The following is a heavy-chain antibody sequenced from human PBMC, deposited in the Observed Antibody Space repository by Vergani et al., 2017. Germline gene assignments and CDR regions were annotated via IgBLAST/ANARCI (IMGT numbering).Heavy chain of an antibody. J-gene: IGHJ4*02. V-gene: IGHV3-9*01. D-gene: IGHD6-19*01. CDR1: GFTFDDYA. CDR3: ARGVPNPIAVGGAGAED. Sequence: EVQLVESGGGLVQPGRSLRLSCAASGFTFDDYAMHWVRQAPGKGLEWVSGISWNSGSIGYADSVKGRFTISRDNAKNSLYLQMNSLRAEDTAWYYCARGVPNPIAVGGAGAEDWGQGSVVTVSS. CDR2: ISWNSGSI.